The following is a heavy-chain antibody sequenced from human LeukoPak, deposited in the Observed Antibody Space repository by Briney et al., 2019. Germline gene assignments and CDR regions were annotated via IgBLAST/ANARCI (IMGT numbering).Heavy chain of an antibody. CDR2: IYTSGST. J-gene: IGHJ5*02. D-gene: IGHD6-19*01. Sequence: PSQTLSLTCTVSGGSISSGSYFWRWLRQPAGKGLEWIGRIYTSGSTNYNPSLKSRVTISVDTSKNQFSLKLSSVTAADTAMYYCARDRGSGWSFDPWGQGTQVTVSS. CDR3: ARDRGSGWSFDP. V-gene: IGHV4-61*02. CDR1: GGSISSGSYF.